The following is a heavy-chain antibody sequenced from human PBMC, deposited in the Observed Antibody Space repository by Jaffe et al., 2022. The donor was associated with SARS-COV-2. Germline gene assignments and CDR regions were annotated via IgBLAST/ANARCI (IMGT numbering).Heavy chain of an antibody. CDR2: IYNGTFT. D-gene: IGHD3-10*01. CDR3: ARQLYGSGRGAFDF. J-gene: IGHJ3*01. Sequence: EVQVVESGGGLIQPGGSLRLSCAASGFTVSTSFMSWVRQAPGKGLEWVSVIYNGTFTSYADSVKGRFIISRDNSKNTLYLQMNRLRAEDTAVYYCARQLYGSGRGAFDFRGQGTMVTVSS. CDR1: GFTVSTSF. V-gene: IGHV3-53*01.